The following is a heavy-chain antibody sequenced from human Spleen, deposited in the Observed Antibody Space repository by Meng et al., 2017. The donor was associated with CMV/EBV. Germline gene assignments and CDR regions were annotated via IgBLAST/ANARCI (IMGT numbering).Heavy chain of an antibody. Sequence: QVHVVESGAGVVQPGRSLRLSCAASGFTFNSYAMHWVRQAPGKGLEWVAVISYDGSLKYYADSVKGRFTISRDNSKNTLYLQMNSLRAEDTAVYYCAKSSLRYSLDYWGQGTLVTVSS. CDR3: AKSSLRYSLDY. V-gene: IGHV3-30-3*02. CDR1: GFTFNSYA. J-gene: IGHJ4*02. CDR2: ISYDGSLK. D-gene: IGHD4-17*01.